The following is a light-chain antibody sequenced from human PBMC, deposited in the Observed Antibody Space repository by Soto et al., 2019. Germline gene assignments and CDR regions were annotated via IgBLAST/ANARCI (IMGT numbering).Light chain of an antibody. CDR1: SSDVGGYNY. CDR3: SSYAGMDKGVV. CDR2: EVN. V-gene: IGLV2-8*01. J-gene: IGLJ2*01. Sequence: QSALTQPPSASGSPGQSVTISCTGTSSDVGGYNYVSWYQQHPGKAPKLMIYEVNKRPSGVPDRFSGSKSGNTASLTVSGLQAEDEAAYYCSSYAGMDKGVVFGGGTKLTVL.